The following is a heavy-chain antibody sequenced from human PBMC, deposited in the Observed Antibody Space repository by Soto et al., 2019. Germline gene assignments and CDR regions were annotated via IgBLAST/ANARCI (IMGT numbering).Heavy chain of an antibody. Sequence: PVRSLRHSCAASGLTGSSNYMSWVRQAPGKGLEWVSVIYSGGSTYYADSVKGRFTISRDNSKNTLYLQMNSLRAEDTAVYYCARAVKSYDFWSGSHAAFYPYYFDYWGQGTLVTVSS. V-gene: IGHV3-53*01. CDR3: ARAVKSYDFWSGSHAAFYPYYFDY. CDR1: GLTGSSNY. D-gene: IGHD3-3*01. CDR2: IYSGGST. J-gene: IGHJ4*02.